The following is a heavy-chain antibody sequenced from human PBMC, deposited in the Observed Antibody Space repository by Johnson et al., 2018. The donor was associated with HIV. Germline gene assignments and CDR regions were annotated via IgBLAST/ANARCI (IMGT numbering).Heavy chain of an antibody. D-gene: IGHD5-18*01. Sequence: VQLVESGGGVVQPGRSLRLSCAASGLTFSSYGIHWVRQAPGKGLAWVAVISYDGSKKYYAGSVKGRFTISRDNSKTTLYLQMNSLRAEDTAVYYCARLPSGYSRDGFNIWGQGTMVTVSS. J-gene: IGHJ3*02. CDR1: GLTFSSYG. CDR3: ARLPSGYSRDGFNI. CDR2: ISYDGSKK. V-gene: IGHV3-30*03.